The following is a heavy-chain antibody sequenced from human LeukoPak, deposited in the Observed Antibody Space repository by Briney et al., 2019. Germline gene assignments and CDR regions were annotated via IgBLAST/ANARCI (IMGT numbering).Heavy chain of an antibody. D-gene: IGHD1-7*01. CDR3: AKEPELLPSGDWFDP. Sequence: GGSLRLSCAASGFTFSSCAMSRVRQAPGMGLEWVAAISAKGHISYYGDSAKGRFTISRDNSNTTLYLQMNSLRDEDTATYYCAKEPELLPSGDWFDPWGQGTLVTVSS. J-gene: IGHJ5*02. CDR2: ISAKGHIS. CDR1: GFTFSSCA. V-gene: IGHV3-23*01.